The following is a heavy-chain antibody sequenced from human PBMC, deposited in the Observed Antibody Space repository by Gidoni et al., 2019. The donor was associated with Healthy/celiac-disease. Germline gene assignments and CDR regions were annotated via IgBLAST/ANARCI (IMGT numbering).Heavy chain of an antibody. CDR2: ISGSGGST. V-gene: IGHV3-23*01. Sequence: EVQLLESGGGLVQPGGSLRLSCAASGFTLSSYAMSWVRQAPGKGLEWVSGISGSGGSTYYADSVKGRFTISRDNSRNTLYLQMNGLRAEDTAVYYCAKRTVAGKYFDYWGQGTLVTVSS. D-gene: IGHD6-19*01. CDR3: AKRTVAGKYFDY. J-gene: IGHJ4*02. CDR1: GFTLSSYA.